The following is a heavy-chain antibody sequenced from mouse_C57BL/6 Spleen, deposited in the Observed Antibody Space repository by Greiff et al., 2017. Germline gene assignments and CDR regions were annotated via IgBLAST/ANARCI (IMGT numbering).Heavy chain of an antibody. CDR3: AKNGLWYRYFDV. CDR2: IWRGGST. D-gene: IGHD3-1*01. CDR1: GFSLTSYG. J-gene: IGHJ1*03. V-gene: IGHV2-5*01. Sequence: QVQLQQSGPGLVQPSPSLSITCTVSGFSLTSYGVHWVRQSPGQGLEWLGVIWRGGSTDYNAAFMSRLSITKDNSKSQVFFKMNSLQADDTAIYYCAKNGLWYRYFDVWGTGTTVTVSS.